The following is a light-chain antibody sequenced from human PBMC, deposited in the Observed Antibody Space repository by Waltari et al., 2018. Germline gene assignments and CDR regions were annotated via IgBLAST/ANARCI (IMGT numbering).Light chain of an antibody. J-gene: IGLJ1*01. CDR1: SSDVGGYQH. CDR2: DVS. CDR3: SSYTSSSTFV. V-gene: IGLV2-14*01. Sequence: QSALTQPASVSGSPGQSITISCTGTSSDVGGYQHLPWYQQHPGKAPKLRIYDVSQRPSGVSNRFSGSKSGNTASLTISGLQAEDEADYYCSSYTSSSTFVFGTGTKVTVL.